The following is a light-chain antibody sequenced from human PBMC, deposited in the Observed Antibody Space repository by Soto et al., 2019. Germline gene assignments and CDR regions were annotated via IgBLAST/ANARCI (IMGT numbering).Light chain of an antibody. CDR2: GAS. CDR1: QSVSNNY. V-gene: IGKV3-20*01. J-gene: IGKJ1*01. Sequence: EIVLTQSPGTLSLSPGERATLSCRASQSVSNNYLAWYQQKGGQAPRLLIYGASSRATGIPDRFSGSGSGTDFTLTISRLEPEDFAVYYCQQYGRTFGQGTKVDIK. CDR3: QQYGRT.